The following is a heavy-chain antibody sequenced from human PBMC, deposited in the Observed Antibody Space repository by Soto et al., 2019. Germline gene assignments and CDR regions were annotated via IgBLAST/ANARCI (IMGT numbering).Heavy chain of an antibody. CDR2: IIPISDTT. D-gene: IGHD2-2*01. CDR3: ARSQGSSTSLEIYYYYYYGMGV. V-gene: IGHV1-69*01. CDR1: GGTFSSYA. J-gene: IGHJ6*02. Sequence: QVQLVQSGAEVKKPGSSVKVSCKASGGTFSSYAISWVRQAPGQGLEWMGGIIPISDTTNYAQKFQGRVRIPADESTSTAYMELSSLRSQETAVYYCARSQGSSTSLEIYYYYYYGMGVRGQGTTVTVSS.